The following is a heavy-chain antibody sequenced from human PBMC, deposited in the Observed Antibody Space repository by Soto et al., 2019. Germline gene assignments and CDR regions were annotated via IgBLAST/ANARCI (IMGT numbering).Heavy chain of an antibody. Sequence: QVQLVQSGAEVKKPGASVKVSCKASGYTFTAYYIHWVRQAPGQGLEWMGWINPNSGGTNHAQKFQDRVTMTRDTSISTAYMELSRLRSDDTAVYYCARIDPVTINYYYGMDVWGQGTTVTVSS. J-gene: IGHJ6*02. CDR1: GYTFTAYY. CDR3: ARIDPVTINYYYGMDV. D-gene: IGHD3-3*01. V-gene: IGHV1-2*02. CDR2: INPNSGGT.